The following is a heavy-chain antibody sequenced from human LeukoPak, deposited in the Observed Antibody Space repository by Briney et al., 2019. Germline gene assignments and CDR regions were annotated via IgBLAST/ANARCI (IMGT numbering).Heavy chain of an antibody. V-gene: IGHV4-59*01. Sequence: PSETLSLTCTVSGGSISSYYWSWIRQPPGKGLEWIGYIYYSGSTNYNPSLKSRVTISVDTSKNQFSLKLSSVTAADTAVYYCARLGRYYYDSFDIWGQGTMVTVSS. D-gene: IGHD3-22*01. CDR1: GGSISSYY. CDR2: IYYSGST. J-gene: IGHJ3*02. CDR3: ARLGRYYYDSFDI.